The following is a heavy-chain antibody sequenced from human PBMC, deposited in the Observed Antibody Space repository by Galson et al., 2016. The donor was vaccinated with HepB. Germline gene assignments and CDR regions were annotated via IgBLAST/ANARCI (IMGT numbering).Heavy chain of an antibody. J-gene: IGHJ4*02. Sequence: SLRLSCAASGFSLSSYWMSWVRQAPGKGLEWVANVKYDGSEKYYVDSVKGRFTISRDNAKNSMSLQMNSLSAEDTAVDYCVRDGSGGWHFDNWGQGTLITVSP. CDR1: GFSLSSYW. CDR3: VRDGSGGWHFDN. V-gene: IGHV3-7*01. D-gene: IGHD6-19*01. CDR2: VKYDGSEK.